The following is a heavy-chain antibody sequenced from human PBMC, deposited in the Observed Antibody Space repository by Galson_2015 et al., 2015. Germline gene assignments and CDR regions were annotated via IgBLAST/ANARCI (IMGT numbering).Heavy chain of an antibody. D-gene: IGHD2-21*02. J-gene: IGHJ4*02. CDR3: ATPRFCHGRDCYNNLDY. CDR2: ILPSLHTA. CDR1: GNTFNNYI. Sequence: SVKVSCKASGNTFNNYIVTWVRQAPGQGLEWMGGILPSLHTANYAQKFQGRVSITADQSARTSYMDLNRLTSEDSAIYFCATPRFCHGRDCYNNLDYWGQGTVVTVSS. V-gene: IGHV1-69*08.